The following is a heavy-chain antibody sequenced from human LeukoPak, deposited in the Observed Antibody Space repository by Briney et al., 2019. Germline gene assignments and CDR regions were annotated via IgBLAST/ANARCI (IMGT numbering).Heavy chain of an antibody. CDR1: GGSFSGYY. CDR2: INHSGST. J-gene: IGHJ4*02. D-gene: IGHD6-13*01. V-gene: IGHV4-34*01. Sequence: SETLSLTCAVYGGSFSGYYWSWIRQPPGKGLEWIGEINHSGSTNYNPSLKSRVNISVDTSKNQFSLKLSSVTAADTALYYCARGMRKYSSSWYYWGQGTLVTVSS. CDR3: ARGMRKYSSSWYY.